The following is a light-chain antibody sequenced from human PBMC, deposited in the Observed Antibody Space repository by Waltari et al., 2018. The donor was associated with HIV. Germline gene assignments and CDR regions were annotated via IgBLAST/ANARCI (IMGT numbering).Light chain of an antibody. V-gene: IGLV1-47*01. CDR1: RSTVASNH. CDR2: RNN. J-gene: IGLJ2*01. Sequence: QSVLTQPPSASGTPGPRVPISCSGRRSTVASNHVPPYQHLPGTAPKLLIDRNNPRPSGVPDRFSCSKSGTSASLAISGLRSEDEADYYCAVWDDTLSGHLVFGGGTKLTVL. CDR3: AVWDDTLSGHLV.